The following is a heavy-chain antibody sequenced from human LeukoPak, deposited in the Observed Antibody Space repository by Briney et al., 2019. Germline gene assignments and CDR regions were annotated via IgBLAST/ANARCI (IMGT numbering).Heavy chain of an antibody. J-gene: IGHJ6*02. CDR2: IYYSGST. CDR1: GGSISSYY. Sequence: PSETLSLTCTVSGGSISSYYWSWIRQPPGKGLEWIGYIYYSGSTNYNPSLKSRVTISVDTSKNQFSLKLSSVTAADTAVYYCARDVLYGSSGYSVVGGMDVWGQGTTVTVSS. CDR3: ARDVLYGSSGYSVVGGMDV. V-gene: IGHV4-59*01. D-gene: IGHD3-22*01.